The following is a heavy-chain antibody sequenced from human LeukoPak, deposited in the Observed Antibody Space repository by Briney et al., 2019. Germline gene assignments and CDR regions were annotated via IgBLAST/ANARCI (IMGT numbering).Heavy chain of an antibody. D-gene: IGHD3-22*01. Sequence: SETLSLTCTVSGGSISSGGYYWSWIRQHPGKGLEWIGYIYYSGSTYYNPSLKSRVTISVDTSKNQFSLKLSSVTAADPAVYYCARVRSTRSYYYDSSGYYLGGVDYWGQGTLVTVSS. J-gene: IGHJ4*02. V-gene: IGHV4-31*03. CDR1: GGSISSGGYY. CDR3: ARVRSTRSYYYDSSGYYLGGVDY. CDR2: IYYSGST.